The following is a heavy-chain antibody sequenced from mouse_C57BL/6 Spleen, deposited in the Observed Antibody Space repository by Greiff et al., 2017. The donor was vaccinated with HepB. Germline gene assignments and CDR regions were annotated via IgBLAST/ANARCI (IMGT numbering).Heavy chain of an antibody. CDR3: TRERACYDYDGYAMDY. V-gene: IGHV1-55*01. Sequence: VQLQQPGAELVKPGASVKMSCKASGYTFTSYWIPWVKQRPGQGLEWIGDIYPGSGSTNYNEKFKSKATLTVDTSSSTAYMQLSSLTSEDSAVYYGTRERACYDYDGYAMDYWGQGTSVTGSS. CDR1: GYTFTSYW. D-gene: IGHD2-4*01. CDR2: IYPGSGST. J-gene: IGHJ4*01.